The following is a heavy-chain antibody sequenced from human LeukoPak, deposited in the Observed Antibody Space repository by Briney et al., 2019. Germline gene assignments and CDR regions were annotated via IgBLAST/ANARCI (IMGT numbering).Heavy chain of an antibody. Sequence: SVKVSFKTSGFTFSTSAVQWVRQARGQRLEWMGWIIVGSGATNYAQSLQGRFTIARDMSTNTAYMELSSLGSEDSAVYYCAAELYGVYTDCCTFHIWGQGTMVTVSS. J-gene: IGHJ3*02. CDR1: GFTFSTSA. V-gene: IGHV1-58*01. CDR3: AAELYGVYTDCCTFHI. CDR2: IIVGSGAT. D-gene: IGHD4-17*01.